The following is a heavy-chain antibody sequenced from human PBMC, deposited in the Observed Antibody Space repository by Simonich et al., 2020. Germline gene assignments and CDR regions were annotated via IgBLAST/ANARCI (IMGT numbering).Heavy chain of an antibody. CDR1: GGSISSYY. J-gene: IGHJ4*02. CDR2: IYYSGST. V-gene: IGHV4-59*08. D-gene: IGHD5-12*01. Sequence: QVQLQESGPGLVKPSETLSLTCTVSGGSISSYYWSWIRQPPGKGLEWIGYIYYSGSTNYNPSPKSRVTISVDTSKNQFSLKLSSVTAADTAVYYCARHDRWLKFYFDYWGQGTLVTVSS. CDR3: ARHDRWLKFYFDY.